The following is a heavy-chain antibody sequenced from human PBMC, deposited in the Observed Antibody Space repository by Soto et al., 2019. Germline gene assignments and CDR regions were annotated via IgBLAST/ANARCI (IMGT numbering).Heavy chain of an antibody. Sequence: SETLSLTCTVSGGSISSSSYYWGWIRQPPGKGLEWIGSIYYSGSTYYNPSLKSRVTISVDTSKNQFSLKLSSVTAADTAVYYCARRAVTNFDYWAQGTPVTVSS. D-gene: IGHD4-17*01. CDR2: IYYSGST. V-gene: IGHV4-39*01. J-gene: IGHJ4*02. CDR3: ARRAVTNFDY. CDR1: GGSISSSSYY.